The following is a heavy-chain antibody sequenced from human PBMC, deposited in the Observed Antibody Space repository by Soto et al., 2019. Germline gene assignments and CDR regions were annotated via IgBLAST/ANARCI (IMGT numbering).Heavy chain of an antibody. V-gene: IGHV3-21*01. D-gene: IGHD6-13*01. CDR2: ISSGSSYI. CDR3: AKPIYSSSWYPFDY. Sequence: PGGSLRLSCAASGFIFTGYNMNWVRQAPGKGLEWVSSISSGSSYIYYADSVKGRFTISRDNAKNSLYLQMNSLRAEDTAVYYCAKPIYSSSWYPFDYWGQGTLVTVSS. CDR1: GFIFTGYN. J-gene: IGHJ4*02.